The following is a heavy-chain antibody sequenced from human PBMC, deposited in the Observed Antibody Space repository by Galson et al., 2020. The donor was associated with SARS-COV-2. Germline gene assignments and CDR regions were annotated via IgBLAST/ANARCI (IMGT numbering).Heavy chain of an antibody. J-gene: IGHJ2*01. CDR3: ARTPTYYDILTGYNAYWYFDL. CDR1: GFTFSDYY. Sequence: GESLKISCAASGFTFSDYYMSWIRQAPGKGLEWVSYISSSGSTIYYADSVKGRFTISRDNAKNSLYLQMNSLRAEDTAVYYCARTPTYYDILTGYNAYWYFDLWGRGTLVTVSS. V-gene: IGHV3-11*01. CDR2: ISSSGSTI. D-gene: IGHD3-9*01.